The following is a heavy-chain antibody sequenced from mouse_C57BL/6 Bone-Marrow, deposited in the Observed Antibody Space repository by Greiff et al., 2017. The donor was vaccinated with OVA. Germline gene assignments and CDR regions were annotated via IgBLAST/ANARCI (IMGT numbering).Heavy chain of an antibody. CDR2: ISNGGGST. D-gene: IGHD1-1*01. Sequence: EVQLVESGGGLVQPGGSLKLSCAASGFTFSDYYMYWVRQTPEKRLEWVAYISNGGGSTYYPDTVKGRFTISRDNAKNTLYLQMSRLKSEDTAMYYCGRGGTTGAYWGQGTLVTVSA. J-gene: IGHJ3*01. CDR1: GFTFSDYY. V-gene: IGHV5-12*01. CDR3: GRGGTTGAY.